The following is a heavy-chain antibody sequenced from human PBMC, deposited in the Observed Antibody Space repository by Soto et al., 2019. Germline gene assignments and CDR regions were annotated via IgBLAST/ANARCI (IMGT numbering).Heavy chain of an antibody. D-gene: IGHD2-21*02. J-gene: IGHJ3*02. CDR2: ISGSGGST. CDR3: AKVRCGGDCQDAFDI. CDR1: VFTFSSYA. V-gene: IGHV3-23*01. Sequence: LRLSCAASVFTFSSYAISWVRQAPGKGLEWVSAISGSGGSTYYADSVKGRFTISRDNSKNTLYLQMNSLRAEDTAVYYCAKVRCGGDCQDAFDIWGQGTMVTVSS.